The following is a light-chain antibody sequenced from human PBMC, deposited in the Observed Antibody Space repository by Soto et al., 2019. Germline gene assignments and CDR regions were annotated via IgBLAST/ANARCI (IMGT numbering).Light chain of an antibody. CDR3: SSYTSSSARV. CDR1: SSDVGGYNY. V-gene: IGLV2-14*01. Sequence: QSVLTQPASVSGSPGQSITISCTGTSSDVGGYNYVSWYQQHPGKAPKLTIYDVSNRPSGVSNRFSGSKSGNTASLTISGLQAEDEADYYCSSYTSSSARVFGGGTKVTVL. CDR2: DVS. J-gene: IGLJ2*01.